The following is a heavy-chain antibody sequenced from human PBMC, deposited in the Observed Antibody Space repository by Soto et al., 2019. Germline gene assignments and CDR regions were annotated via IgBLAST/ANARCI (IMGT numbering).Heavy chain of an antibody. CDR1: GFTFSTYS. D-gene: IGHD1-26*01. CDR3: ARRNTGSQGVDV. Sequence: EVQLVESGGGLVQPGGSLRLSCAASGFTFSTYSMNWVRQAPGKGLEWVSYISSGSSTIYYADSVKGRFTISRDNAKNSLYLEMNSLRAEDTAVYFCARRNTGSQGVDVWGQGTTVTVSS. J-gene: IGHJ6*02. CDR2: ISSGSSTI. V-gene: IGHV3-48*01.